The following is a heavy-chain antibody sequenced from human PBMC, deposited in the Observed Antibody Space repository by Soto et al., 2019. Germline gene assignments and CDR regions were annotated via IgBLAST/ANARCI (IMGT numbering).Heavy chain of an antibody. Sequence: QIQLVQSGAEVKKPGASVKVSCKASGYTFSTKYLHWVRQAPGQGLEWVGWVNPNTGGTRYAQKFQGRVTMTSDTSISTAYMDLSRLTSDDTAVYYCARIGYYIDFDHGGQGTLVTVSS. V-gene: IGHV1-2*02. CDR3: ARIGYYIDFDH. D-gene: IGHD3-22*01. CDR2: VNPNTGGT. CDR1: GYTFSTKY. J-gene: IGHJ4*02.